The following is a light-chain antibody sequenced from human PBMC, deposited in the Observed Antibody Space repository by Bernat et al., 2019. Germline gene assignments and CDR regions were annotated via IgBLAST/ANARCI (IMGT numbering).Light chain of an antibody. Sequence: EVVLTQSPGTLSLSPGERLTLSCRASQNVNGGYVAWYQQKPGQSPRLRMYHTSTRATGIPDRFIGSGSGTDFTLTISRLEPEDFAVYHCQQYAGSSPTFGQGTQVELK. CDR1: QNVNGGY. CDR3: QQYAGSSPT. V-gene: IGKV3-20*01. CDR2: HTS. J-gene: IGKJ1*01.